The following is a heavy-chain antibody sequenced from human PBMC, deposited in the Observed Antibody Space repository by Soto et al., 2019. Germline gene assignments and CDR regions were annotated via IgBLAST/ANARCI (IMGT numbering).Heavy chain of an antibody. J-gene: IGHJ6*02. Sequence: ASVKVSFKASGYTFTGYYMHWVRQAPGQGLEWMGWINPNSGGTNYAQKFQGWVTMTRDTSISTAYMELSRLRSDDTSVYYCARRQIDYDFWSGYYYYYYDMEVWGQGTTVTVSS. V-gene: IGHV1-2*04. CDR1: GYTFTGYY. D-gene: IGHD3-3*01. CDR2: INPNSGGT. CDR3: ARRQIDYDFWSGYYYYYYDMEV.